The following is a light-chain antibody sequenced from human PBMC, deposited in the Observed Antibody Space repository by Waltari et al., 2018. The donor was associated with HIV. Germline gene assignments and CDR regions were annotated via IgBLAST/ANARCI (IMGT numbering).Light chain of an antibody. J-gene: IGLJ1*01. V-gene: IGLV1-47*01. CDR3: VAWDDSLSGYV. Sequence: QSVLTQPPSASGTRGQSVTVSCPGSSSNVGSKPVYWFQQVSGTAPKLLIYRDYQRRSGIPDRFSGSKSGASASLTISGLRSEDEADYYCVAWDDSLSGYVFGTGTKVSVL. CDR2: RDY. CDR1: SSNVGSKP.